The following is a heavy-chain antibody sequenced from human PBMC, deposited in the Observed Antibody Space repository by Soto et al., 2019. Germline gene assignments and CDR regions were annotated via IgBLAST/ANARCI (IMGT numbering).Heavy chain of an antibody. CDR3: ARQAGYSSGWYDWYFDL. CDR2: IYYSGST. Sequence: QVQLQESGPGLVKPSQTLSLTCTVSGGSISSGDYYWSWIRQPPGKGLEWIGYIYYSGSTYYNPSLESRVTISVHTSKNPFSLKLSAVTAADTAVYYCARQAGYSSGWYDWYFDLWGRGTLVTVSS. V-gene: IGHV4-30-4*01. D-gene: IGHD6-19*01. CDR1: GGSISSGDYY. J-gene: IGHJ2*01.